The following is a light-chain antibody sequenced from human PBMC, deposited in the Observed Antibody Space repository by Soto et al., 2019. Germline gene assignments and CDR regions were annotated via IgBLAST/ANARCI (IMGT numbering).Light chain of an antibody. J-gene: IGKJ5*01. CDR3: QHRSSWPIT. Sequence: EVVLTQSPATLSLSPGERATLSCRASQSVSGYLAWYQQKPGQVPRLLIYDAFNRATGIPVRFSGSGSGTDFTLAISSLEAEDFAVYYCQHRSSWPITFGQGTLLEIK. V-gene: IGKV3-11*01. CDR1: QSVSGY. CDR2: DAF.